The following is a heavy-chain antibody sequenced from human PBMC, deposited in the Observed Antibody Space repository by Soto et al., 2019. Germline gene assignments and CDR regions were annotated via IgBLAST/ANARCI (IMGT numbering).Heavy chain of an antibody. CDR2: MNNIGRT. J-gene: IGHJ5*02. V-gene: IGHV4-59*01. CDR3: ARSFCRDAVRCNWFDP. D-gene: IGHD2-8*01. CDR1: GAFSSTYY. Sequence: QVQLQESGPGLVKPSETLSLTCTVSGAFSSTYYWSWIRQPPGKGLEWIGYMNNIGRTNYNPSLKSRVAISLDTSKYQFSLKLRSVIAADTAVYYCARSFCRDAVRCNWFDPWGLGALVTASS.